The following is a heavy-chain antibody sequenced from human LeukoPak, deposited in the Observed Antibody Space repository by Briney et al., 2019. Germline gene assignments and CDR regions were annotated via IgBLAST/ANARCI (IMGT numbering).Heavy chain of an antibody. D-gene: IGHD3-10*01. CDR2: IKQDGSEK. CDR3: ARERFYYFDY. V-gene: IGHV3-7*01. Sequence: PGGSLRLSCAASGFSFGSYLMSWVRQAPGKGLEWVANIKQDGSEKYYVDSVKGRFTISRDNAKTSLYLQMISLRAEDTAVYYCARERFYYFDYWGQGTLVTVSS. CDR1: GFSFGSYL. J-gene: IGHJ4*02.